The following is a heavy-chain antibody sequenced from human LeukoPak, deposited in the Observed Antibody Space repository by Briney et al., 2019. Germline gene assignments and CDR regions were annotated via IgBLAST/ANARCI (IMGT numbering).Heavy chain of an antibody. CDR1: GF. D-gene: IGHD2-8*01. Sequence: GGSLTLSCTVSGFMSWVRQAPGKGLEWVAGISTSGESTYYADSVKGRFIISRDNSKNTLYLQMNSLRAEDTAVYYCAKDRCSNGVGCYYYYMDVWGKGTTVTISS. V-gene: IGHV3-23*01. J-gene: IGHJ6*03. CDR3: AKDRCSNGVGCYYYYMDV. CDR2: ISTSGEST.